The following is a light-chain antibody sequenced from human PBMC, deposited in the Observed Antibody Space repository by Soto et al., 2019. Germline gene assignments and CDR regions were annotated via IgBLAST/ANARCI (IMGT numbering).Light chain of an antibody. CDR2: DVS. V-gene: IGLV2-14*01. CDR3: SSWTSSSSYV. CDR1: SSDVGGYNS. J-gene: IGLJ1*01. Sequence: QSVLTQPASVSGSPGQSIAISCTGTSSDVGGYNSVSWYQQYPGIAPKLMIHDVSNRPSGVSDRFSGSKSGNTASLTISGLQAEDEADYYCSSWTSSSSYVFGSGTKVTVL.